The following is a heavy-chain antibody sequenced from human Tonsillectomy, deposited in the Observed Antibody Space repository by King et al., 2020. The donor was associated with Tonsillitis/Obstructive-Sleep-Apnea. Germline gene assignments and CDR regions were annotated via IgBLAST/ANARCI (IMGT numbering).Heavy chain of an antibody. CDR2: ISYDGVNK. V-gene: IGHV3-30*01. CDR3: ARDSVGLLRGWFDP. D-gene: IGHD2-21*02. CDR1: GFTFSNSA. J-gene: IGHJ5*02. Sequence: VQLVESGGSVVQPGRSLRLSCAASGFTFSNSAMNWVRQAPGKGLEWVAVISYDGVNKFYVESVKGRFTISRDNSKSTLYLQMNSLRDEDTAVYYCARDSVGLLRGWFDPWGQGTLVTVSS.